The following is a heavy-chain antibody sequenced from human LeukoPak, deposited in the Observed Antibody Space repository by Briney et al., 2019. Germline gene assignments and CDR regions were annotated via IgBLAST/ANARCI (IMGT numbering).Heavy chain of an antibody. V-gene: IGHV1-69*05. CDR2: IIPVFGIA. CDR1: GGTFSNYG. D-gene: IGHD4-11*01. J-gene: IGHJ5*02. CDR3: ARSYTTATTPDLEYNWFDP. Sequence: GASVKVSCKASGGTFSNYGFNWVRQAPGQGLEWMGRIIPVFGIANYAQKFQGRVTITTDESTSTAYMELSSLRSEDTAVYYCARSYTTATTPDLEYNWFDPWGQGTLVTVSS.